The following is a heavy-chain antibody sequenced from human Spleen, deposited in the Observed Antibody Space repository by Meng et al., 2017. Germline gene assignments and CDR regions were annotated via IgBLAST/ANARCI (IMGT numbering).Heavy chain of an antibody. CDR2: FYYSGST. Sequence: QVQLQESGPGLVKPSQTLSLTCTVSGGSISSGGYYWSWIRQHPGKGLEWIGYFYYSGSTYYNPSLKSLVTISLDTSKNQFSLKLSSVTAADTAVYYCARDLSGYGWFDPWGQGTLVTVFS. CDR3: ARDLSGYGWFDP. D-gene: IGHD5-18*01. J-gene: IGHJ5*02. CDR1: GGSISSGGYY. V-gene: IGHV4-31*01.